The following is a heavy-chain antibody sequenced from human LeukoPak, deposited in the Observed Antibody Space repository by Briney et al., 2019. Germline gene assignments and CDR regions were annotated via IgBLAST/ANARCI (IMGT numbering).Heavy chain of an antibody. CDR2: INPNSGGT. CDR1: GYTFTGHY. CDR3: ASPIAAQTDAFDI. Sequence: EASVKVSCKASGYTFTGHYLHWVRQAPGQGLEWMGWINPNSGGTNYAQKFQGRVTMTEDTSISTAYMELSRLRSDDTALYYCASPIAAQTDAFDIWAKGQWSPSLQ. D-gene: IGHD6-6*01. V-gene: IGHV1-2*02. J-gene: IGHJ3*02.